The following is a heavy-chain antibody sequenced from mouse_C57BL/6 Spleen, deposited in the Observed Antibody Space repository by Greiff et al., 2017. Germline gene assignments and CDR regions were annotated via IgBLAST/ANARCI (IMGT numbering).Heavy chain of an antibody. CDR1: GYTFTDYG. Sequence: QVQLKESGAELVRPGASVTLSCKASGYTFTDYGMHWVKQTPVHGLEWIGAIDPETGGTAYNQKFKGKAILTADKSSSTAYMGLRSLTSEDSAVYYCTREEDWAWFAYWGQGTLVTVSA. V-gene: IGHV1-15*01. D-gene: IGHD4-1*01. CDR2: IDPETGGT. J-gene: IGHJ3*01. CDR3: TREEDWAWFAY.